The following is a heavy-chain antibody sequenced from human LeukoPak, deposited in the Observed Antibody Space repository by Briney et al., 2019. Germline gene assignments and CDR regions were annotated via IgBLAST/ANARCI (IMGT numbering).Heavy chain of an antibody. V-gene: IGHV3-21*01. CDR2: ISSNSSYI. Sequence: GGSLRLSCAASGFTFSSYSMNWVRQAPGKGLEWVSSISSNSSYIYYADSVKGRFTISRDNAKNSLYLQMNSLRAEDTAVYYCARDGYCSSTSCWAMYYYYGMDVWGKGTTVTASS. CDR1: GFTFSSYS. D-gene: IGHD2-2*03. CDR3: ARDGYCSSTSCWAMYYYYGMDV. J-gene: IGHJ6*04.